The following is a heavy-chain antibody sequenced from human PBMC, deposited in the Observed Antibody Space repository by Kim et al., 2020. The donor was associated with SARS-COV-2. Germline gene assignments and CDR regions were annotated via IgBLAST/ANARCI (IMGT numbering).Heavy chain of an antibody. D-gene: IGHD3-10*01. CDR3: ARIGGIWFGENWFDP. CDR1: GGSISSYY. V-gene: IGHV4-59*13. J-gene: IGHJ5*02. Sequence: SETLSLTCTVPGGSISSYYWSWIRQPPGKGLEWIGYIYYSGSTNYNPSLTSRVTISVDTSKNQFSLKLSSATAADTDVYYCARIGGIWFGENWFDPWGQGTLVTVSS. CDR2: IYYSGST.